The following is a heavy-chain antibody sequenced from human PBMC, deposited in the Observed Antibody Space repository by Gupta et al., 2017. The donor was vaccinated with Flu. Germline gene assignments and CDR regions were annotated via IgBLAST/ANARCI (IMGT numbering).Heavy chain of an antibody. CDR3: ARVTKEAGDACDI. J-gene: IGHJ3*02. V-gene: IGHV4-31*03. CDR1: GGSVRSSAYY. CDR2: IFFLGNT. Sequence: QVQLQESGPGLVKPSQTLSLTCSASGGSVRSSAYYWSWIRQLPGKGPEWIGHIFFLGNTFYNPSLQSRLTILVDTSKNQFSLRLTSVTAADTAVDYCARVTKEAGDACDIWGQGTRVTVSS. D-gene: IGHD6-13*01.